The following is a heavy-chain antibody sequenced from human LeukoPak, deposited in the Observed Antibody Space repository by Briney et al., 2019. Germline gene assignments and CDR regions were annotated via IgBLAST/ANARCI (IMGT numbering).Heavy chain of an antibody. CDR1: GFTFSSYA. D-gene: IGHD3-22*01. J-gene: IGHJ6*02. CDR3: AKDPWYYYDSSGYYRDYYYGMDV. Sequence: GGSLRLSCAASGFTFSSYAMSWVRQAPGKGLEWVSAISGSGGSTYYADSVKGRFTISRDNSKNTLYLQVNSLRAEDTAVYYCAKDPWYYYDSSGYYRDYYYGMDVWGQGTTVTVSS. V-gene: IGHV3-23*01. CDR2: ISGSGGST.